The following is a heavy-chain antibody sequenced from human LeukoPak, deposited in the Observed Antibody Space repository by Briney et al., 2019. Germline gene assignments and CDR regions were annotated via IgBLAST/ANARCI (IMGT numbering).Heavy chain of an antibody. CDR1: GFTFSSHW. V-gene: IGHV3-7*01. D-gene: IGHD3-10*01. CDR2: IKQDGSEK. CDR3: ARGRSTMLLWFGEPGYYFDY. Sequence: GGSLRLSCAASGFTFSSHWMSWVRQAPGKGLEGVANIKQDGSEKYYVDSVKGRFTISRDNAKNSLYLQMNSLRAEDTAVYYCARGRSTMLLWFGEPGYYFDYWGQGTLVTVSS. J-gene: IGHJ4*02.